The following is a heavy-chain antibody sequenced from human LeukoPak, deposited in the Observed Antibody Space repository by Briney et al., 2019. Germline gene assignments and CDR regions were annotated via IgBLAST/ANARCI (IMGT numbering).Heavy chain of an antibody. Sequence: PSETLSLTCTVSGGSISSSSYYWGWIRQPPGKGLEWIGSIYYSGSTYYNPSLKSRVTISVDTSKNQFSLKLSSVTAADTAVYYCARRSGWYGGGYFDYWGQGTLVTVSS. CDR2: IYYSGST. CDR3: ARRSGWYGGGYFDY. CDR1: GGSISSSSYY. D-gene: IGHD6-19*01. V-gene: IGHV4-39*07. J-gene: IGHJ4*02.